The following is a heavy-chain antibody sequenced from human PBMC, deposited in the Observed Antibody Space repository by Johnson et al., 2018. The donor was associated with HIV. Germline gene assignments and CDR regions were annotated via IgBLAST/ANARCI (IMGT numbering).Heavy chain of an antibody. CDR2: ISGSGGST. J-gene: IGHJ3*01. V-gene: IGHV3-23*04. Sequence: VQLVESGGGLVQPGGSLRLSCAVSGFTFSSYVMTWVRQAPGKGLAWVSAISGSGGSTYYADSVKGRFTISRDNSKNTLYLQMNSLKAEDTAVYYCASLSDDAFDFWGQGTMVIVSS. CDR3: ASLSDDAFDF. CDR1: GFTFSSYV.